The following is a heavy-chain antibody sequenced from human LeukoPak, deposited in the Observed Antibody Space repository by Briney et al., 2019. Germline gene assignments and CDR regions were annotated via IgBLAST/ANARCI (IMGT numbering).Heavy chain of an antibody. J-gene: IGHJ4*02. V-gene: IGHV1-2*02. Sequence: ASVKVSCKASGYIFTAYYMHWVRQAPGQGFEWIGWINPNTGDTSYAQKFQGRVTMTRDTTISTAYMDLSSLTSDDAAVYYCASYPRYVSSPPFDYWGQGTQVSVSS. CDR1: GYIFTAYY. CDR2: INPNTGDT. CDR3: ASYPRYVSSPPFDY. D-gene: IGHD2-15*01.